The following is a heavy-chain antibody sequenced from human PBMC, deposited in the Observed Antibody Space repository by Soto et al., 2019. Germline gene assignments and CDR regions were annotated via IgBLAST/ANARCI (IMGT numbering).Heavy chain of an antibody. CDR1: GFTFSSYS. V-gene: IGHV3-21*01. CDR2: ISSSSYI. D-gene: IGHD3-10*01. Sequence: PGGSLRLSCAASGFTFSSYSMNWVRQAPGKGLEWVSSISSSSYIYYADSVKGRFTISRDNAKNSLYLQMNSLRAEDTAVYYCARVTLMGSYYYYRMDVWGQGTTVTVSS. CDR3: ARVTLMGSYYYYRMDV. J-gene: IGHJ6*02.